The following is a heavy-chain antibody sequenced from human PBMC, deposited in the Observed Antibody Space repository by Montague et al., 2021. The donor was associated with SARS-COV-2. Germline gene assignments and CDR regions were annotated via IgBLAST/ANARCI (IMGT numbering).Heavy chain of an antibody. CDR3: ARRRLREDYFDF. J-gene: IGHJ4*02. V-gene: IGHV4-39*01. CDR1: GDSVSSSDHY. D-gene: IGHD4-17*01. Sequence: SETLSLTCTVSGDSVSSSDHYWGWIRQPPGKGLEWLGIVDYSGYTYYNPSVKGRVTISIDASKNQFSLKLNSLTATDTAIYHCARRRLREDYFDFWGLGTLLTVSS. CDR2: VDYSGYT.